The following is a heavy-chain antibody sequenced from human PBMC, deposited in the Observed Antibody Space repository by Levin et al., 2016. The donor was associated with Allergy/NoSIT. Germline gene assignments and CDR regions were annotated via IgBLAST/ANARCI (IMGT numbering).Heavy chain of an antibody. Sequence: GESLKISCAASGLTFSTSWMRWVRQVPGKGLVWVSFINGDGSITAYADSVKGRFTISRDNAKNTLDLQMNSLGGEDTAVYYCAREYYYRMDVWGQGTTVTVSS. V-gene: IGHV3-74*01. CDR1: GLTFSTSW. CDR2: INGDGSIT. CDR3: AREYYYRMDV. J-gene: IGHJ6*02.